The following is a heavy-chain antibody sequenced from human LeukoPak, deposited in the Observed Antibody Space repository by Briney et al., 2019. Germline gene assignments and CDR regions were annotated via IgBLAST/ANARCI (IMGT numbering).Heavy chain of an antibody. V-gene: IGHV4-59*08. CDR1: GGSFSGYY. CDR3: ASDARIVDSYYHNYGLEA. D-gene: IGHD1-26*01. Sequence: PSETLSLTCTVSGGSFSGYYWSWIRQPPGKRLEWIGYISYSGTTNSNPSLRSRVSMSVDTSKNQFSLKLSSVTAADTAIYYCASDARIVDSYYHNYGLEAWGQGITVTVSS. J-gene: IGHJ6*02. CDR2: ISYSGTT.